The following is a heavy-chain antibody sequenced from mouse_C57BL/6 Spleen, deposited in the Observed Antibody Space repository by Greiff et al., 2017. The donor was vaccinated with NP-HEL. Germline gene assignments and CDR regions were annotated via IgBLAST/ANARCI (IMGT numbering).Heavy chain of an antibody. CDR1: GYTFTDYY. Sequence: VQLQQSGPELVKPGASVKISCKASGYTFTDYYMNWVKQSHGKSLEWIGDINPNNGGTSYNQKFKGKATLTVDKSSSTAYMELRSLTSEDSAVYYCARPGDDYFFAYWGQGTLVTVSA. CDR3: ARPGDDYFFAY. J-gene: IGHJ3*01. D-gene: IGHD2-4*01. CDR2: INPNNGGT. V-gene: IGHV1-26*01.